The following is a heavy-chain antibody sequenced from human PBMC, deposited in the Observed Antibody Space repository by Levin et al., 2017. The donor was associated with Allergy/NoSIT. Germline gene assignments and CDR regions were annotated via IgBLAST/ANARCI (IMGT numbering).Heavy chain of an antibody. CDR3: ARWGSSEAHDY. Sequence: SCAASGFTFSSYAMHWVRQAPGKGLEWVAVISYDGSNKYYADSVKGRFTISRDNSKNTLYLQMNSLRAEDTAVYYCARWGSSEAHDYWGQGTLVTVSS. CDR1: GFTFSSYA. CDR2: ISYDGSNK. J-gene: IGHJ4*02. V-gene: IGHV3-30*04. D-gene: IGHD6-19*01.